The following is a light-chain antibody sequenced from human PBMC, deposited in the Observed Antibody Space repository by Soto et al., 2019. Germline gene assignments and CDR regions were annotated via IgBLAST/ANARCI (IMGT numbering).Light chain of an antibody. Sequence: SVLTQPASLSGSPGQSITISCTGTSSDVGGYNFVSWYQQLPGNAPKLLIHDVTLRPSGVSDRFSGSKSGTTASLTISGLQAEHEADYYCCSYASSTLYVFGTGTKVTVL. J-gene: IGLJ1*01. V-gene: IGLV2-14*03. CDR3: CSYASSTLYV. CDR1: SSDVGGYNF. CDR2: DVT.